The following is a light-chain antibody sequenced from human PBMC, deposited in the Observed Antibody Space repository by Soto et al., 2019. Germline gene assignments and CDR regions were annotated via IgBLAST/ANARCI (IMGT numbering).Light chain of an antibody. J-gene: IGKJ1*01. Sequence: EIVLTQSTGTLSLSPGERATLSCRASQSVSSSYLAWYQQKPGQAPRLLIYGASSRATGIPDRFSGSGSGTDFTLTISRLEPEDFAVYYCQQYDNSPVTFGQGTKVEIK. V-gene: IGKV3-20*01. CDR3: QQYDNSPVT. CDR1: QSVSSSY. CDR2: GAS.